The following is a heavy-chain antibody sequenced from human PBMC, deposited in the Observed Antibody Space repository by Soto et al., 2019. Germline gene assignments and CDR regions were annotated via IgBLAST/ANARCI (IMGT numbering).Heavy chain of an antibody. Sequence: RESLLLSCASPVFTFSIAAISRVRQASGKGLEWVSAVSANGQGIYYADSVRGRFTISRDNSKNTVFLHMDSLSAEDTAVYYCAKDRLYPRDYFHYWGQGTMVTVSS. CDR3: AKDRLYPRDYFHY. V-gene: IGHV3-23*01. J-gene: IGHJ4*02. CDR1: VFTFSIAA. CDR2: VSANGQGI.